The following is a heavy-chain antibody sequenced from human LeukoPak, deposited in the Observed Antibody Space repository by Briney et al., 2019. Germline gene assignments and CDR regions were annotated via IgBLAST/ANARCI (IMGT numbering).Heavy chain of an antibody. CDR2: IYYSGST. J-gene: IGHJ5*02. V-gene: IGHV4-39*07. CDR1: GGSISSSSYY. Sequence: SEALSLTCTVSGGSISSSSYYWGWIRQPPGKGLEWIGSIYYSGSTYYNPSLKSRVTISVDTSKNQFSLKLSSVTAADTAVYYCARDLDWFDPWGQGTLVTVSS. CDR3: ARDLDWFDP.